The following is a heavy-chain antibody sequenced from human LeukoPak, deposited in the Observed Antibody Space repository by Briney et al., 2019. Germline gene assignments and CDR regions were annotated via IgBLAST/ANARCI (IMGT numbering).Heavy chain of an antibody. CDR2: ISAYNVNT. CDR3: ARDGDIVVVPAAPYYYYYGMDV. D-gene: IGHD2-2*01. V-gene: IGHV1-18*01. Sequence: GASVKVSCKASGHTFASYVTSWVRQAPGQGLEWMGWISAYNVNTNYAQKLQGRVTMTTDTSTSTAYMELRSLRSDDTAVYYRARDGDIVVVPAAPYYYYYGMDVWGQGTTVTVSS. J-gene: IGHJ6*02. CDR1: GHTFASYV.